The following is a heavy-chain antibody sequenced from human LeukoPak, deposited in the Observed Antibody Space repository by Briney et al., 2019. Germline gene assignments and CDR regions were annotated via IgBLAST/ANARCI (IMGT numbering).Heavy chain of an antibody. D-gene: IGHD1-26*01. J-gene: IGHJ4*02. V-gene: IGHV4-34*01. CDR3: ARGWWSAGLVGANFFDY. Sequence: SETLSLTCAVYGGSFSGYYWSWIRQPPGKGLEWIGEINHSGSTNYNPSLKSRVTISVDTSKNQFSLKLSSVTAADTAVYYCARGWWSAGLVGANFFDYWGQRTLVTVSS. CDR2: INHSGST. CDR1: GGSFSGYY.